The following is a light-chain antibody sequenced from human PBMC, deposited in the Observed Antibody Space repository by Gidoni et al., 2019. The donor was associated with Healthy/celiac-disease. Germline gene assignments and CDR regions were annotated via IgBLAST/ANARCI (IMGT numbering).Light chain of an antibody. V-gene: IGKV1-5*01. CDR2: DSS. Sequence: DIQMTQSPSTLSASVGDRVTITCRASQSISSWLAWYQQKPGKAPKLLIYDSSSLESGVPSRFSGSGSGTEFTLTISSLQPDDFATYYCQQYNSCFTFGGGTKVEIK. J-gene: IGKJ4*01. CDR3: QQYNSCFT. CDR1: QSISSW.